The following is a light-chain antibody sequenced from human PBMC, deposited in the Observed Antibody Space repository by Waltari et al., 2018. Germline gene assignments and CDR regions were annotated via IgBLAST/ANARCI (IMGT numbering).Light chain of an antibody. CDR2: DVS. Sequence: QSALTQPASVSGSPGQSITIPCPGTSSDIGAFNHVSWYQQHPGKAPRLMIFDVSDRPSGVSTRFSGSKSGNTASLTISGLQAEDEADYYCLSFTSSSTWVFGGGTKLTVL. J-gene: IGLJ3*02. V-gene: IGLV2-14*03. CDR1: SSDIGAFNH. CDR3: LSFTSSSTWV.